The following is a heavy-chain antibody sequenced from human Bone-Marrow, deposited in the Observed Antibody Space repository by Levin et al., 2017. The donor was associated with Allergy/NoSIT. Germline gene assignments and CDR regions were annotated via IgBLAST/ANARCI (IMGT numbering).Heavy chain of an antibody. D-gene: IGHD3-10*01. J-gene: IGHJ5*02. CDR3: ARGLGVLWFGELLNWFDP. CDR1: GGSISSGDYY. Sequence: SQTLSLTCTVSGGSISSGDYYWSWIRQPPGKGLEWIGYIYYSGSTYYNPSLKSRVTISVDTSKNQFSLKLSSVTAADTAVYYCARGLGVLWFGELLNWFDPWGQGTLVTVSS. CDR2: IYYSGST. V-gene: IGHV4-30-4*01.